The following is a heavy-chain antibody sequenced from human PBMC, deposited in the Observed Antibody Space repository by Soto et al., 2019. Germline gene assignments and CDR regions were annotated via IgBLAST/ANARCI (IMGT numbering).Heavy chain of an antibody. J-gene: IGHJ5*02. V-gene: IGHV4-4*07. CDR1: GGSISSYY. Sequence: SETLSLTCTVSGGSISSYYWSWIRQPAGKGLEWIGRIYTSGSTNYNPSLKSRVTMSVDTSRNQFSLKLSSVTAADTAVYYCARDGSSSWDNWFDPWGQGTLVTVSS. CDR3: ARDGSSSWDNWFDP. CDR2: IYTSGST. D-gene: IGHD6-13*01.